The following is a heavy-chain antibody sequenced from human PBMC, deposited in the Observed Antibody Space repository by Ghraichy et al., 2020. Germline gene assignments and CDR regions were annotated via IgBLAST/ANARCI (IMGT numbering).Heavy chain of an antibody. CDR3: AKEGDYYDSSGYYLSGGPYDY. J-gene: IGHJ4*02. CDR1: GFTFSSYA. Sequence: GESLNISCAASGFTFSSYAMSWVRQAPGKGLEWVSAISGSGGSTYYADSVKDRFTISRDNSKNTLYLQMNSLRAEDTAVYYCAKEGDYYDSSGYYLSGGPYDYWGQGTLVTVSS. D-gene: IGHD3-22*01. CDR2: ISGSGGST. V-gene: IGHV3-23*01.